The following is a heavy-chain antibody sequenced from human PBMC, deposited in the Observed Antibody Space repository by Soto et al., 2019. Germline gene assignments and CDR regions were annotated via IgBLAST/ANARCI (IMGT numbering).Heavy chain of an antibody. J-gene: IGHJ6*02. CDR3: ARLPIAVGLPGYYGMDV. D-gene: IGHD6-19*01. V-gene: IGHV4-39*01. CDR2: IYYGGST. CDR1: GGSISRSIYH. Sequence: QLQLQESGPGVVKPSETLSLTCNVSGGSISRSIYHWGWIRQPPGKGLEWIGTIYYGGSTYYNPSLKTRVTVSVDTSKNQFSLGLSSVTAADTAVYYCARLPIAVGLPGYYGMDVWGQGTTVTVSS.